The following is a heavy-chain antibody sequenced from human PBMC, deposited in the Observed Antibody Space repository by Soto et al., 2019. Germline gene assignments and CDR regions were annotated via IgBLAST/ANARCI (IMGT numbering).Heavy chain of an antibody. CDR3: TRGLKYGAYSRWFDP. V-gene: IGHV1-8*01. J-gene: IGHJ5*02. CDR2: MNPNSGNT. CDR1: GYTFTSYD. Sequence: QVQLVQSGAEVKKPGASVKVSCKASGYTFTSYDINWVRQATGQGLEYLGWMNPNSGNTAYVQKFQGRVTMTWDTSITEEYMKLRSLRSEETAVYFCTRGLKYGAYSRWFDPWGQGTLVTVSS. D-gene: IGHD4-17*01.